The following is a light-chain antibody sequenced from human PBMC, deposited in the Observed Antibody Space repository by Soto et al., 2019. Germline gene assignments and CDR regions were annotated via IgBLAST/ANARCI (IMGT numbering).Light chain of an antibody. V-gene: IGKV3-11*01. Sequence: EIVLTQSPATLSLSPGERATLSCRASQSVSSYLAWYQQKPGQAPRLLIYDASNRATGIPARFSGSGSGTDFPLTISGLEPEDFAVYYCQQRSNWPPRTFGQGTKVEIK. J-gene: IGKJ1*01. CDR1: QSVSSY. CDR2: DAS. CDR3: QQRSNWPPRT.